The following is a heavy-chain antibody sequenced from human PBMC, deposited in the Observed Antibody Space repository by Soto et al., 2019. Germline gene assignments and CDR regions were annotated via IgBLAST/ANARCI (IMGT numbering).Heavy chain of an antibody. CDR3: ARDLWGYCGTDCYPLDV. J-gene: IGHJ6*02. D-gene: IGHD2-21*02. Sequence: PGESLKISCKGSGYSFTSYWIGWVRQMPGKGLEWMGIIYPGDSDTRYSPSFQGQVTISADKSISTAYLQWSSLKASDTAVYYCARDLWGYCGTDCYPLDVWGPGTTVTVSS. CDR1: GYSFTSYW. CDR2: IYPGDSDT. V-gene: IGHV5-51*01.